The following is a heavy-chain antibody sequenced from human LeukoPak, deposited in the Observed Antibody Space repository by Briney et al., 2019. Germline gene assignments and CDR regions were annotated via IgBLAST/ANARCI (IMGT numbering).Heavy chain of an antibody. CDR3: ARESFAARWD. D-gene: IGHD6-6*01. V-gene: IGHV3-23*01. CDR1: GFTFSSYA. Sequence: GRSLRLSCAASGFTFSSYAMHWVRQAPGKGLEWVSAISGSGGTTYYADSVKGRFTISRDNSKNTLYLQMNSLRAEDTAVYYCARESFAARWDWGQGTLVTVSS. CDR2: ISGSGGTT. J-gene: IGHJ4*02.